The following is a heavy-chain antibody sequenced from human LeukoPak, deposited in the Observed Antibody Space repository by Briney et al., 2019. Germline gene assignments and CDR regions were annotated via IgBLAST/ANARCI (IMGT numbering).Heavy chain of an antibody. CDR3: ASALWNSPLDY. CDR2: INPSGGST. V-gene: IGHV1-46*01. D-gene: IGHD1-7*01. J-gene: IGHJ4*02. Sequence: ASVKVSCKASGYTFSNYYMHWVRQAPGQGLEWMGIINPSGGSTSHAQKFQGRVTMTRDTSTRTVYMELSSLRSEDTAVYYCASALWNSPLDYWGQGTLVTVSS. CDR1: GYTFSNYY.